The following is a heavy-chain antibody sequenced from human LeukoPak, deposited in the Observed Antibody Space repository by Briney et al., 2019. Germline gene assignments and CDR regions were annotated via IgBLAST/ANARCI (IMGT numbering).Heavy chain of an antibody. CDR1: GYTFTGYY. V-gene: IGHV1-2*02. D-gene: IGHD3-10*01. CDR2: INPNSGGT. Sequence: ASVKVSCKASGYTFTGYYMHWVRQAPGQGLEWMGWINPNSGGTNYAQKFQGRVTMTRDTSISTAYMELSRLRSDDTAVYYCARGGGTMVRGVYNWFDPWGQGTLVTVSS. CDR3: ARGGGTMVRGVYNWFDP. J-gene: IGHJ5*02.